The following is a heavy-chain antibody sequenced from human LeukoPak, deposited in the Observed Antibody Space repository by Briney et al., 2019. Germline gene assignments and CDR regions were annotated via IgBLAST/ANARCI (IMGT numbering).Heavy chain of an antibody. J-gene: IGHJ3*02. Sequence: SETLSLTCTVSGGSISSYYWSWIRQPPGKGLEWIGYIYYSGSTNYNPSLKSRVTISVATSKNHSSLKLSSVTAADTAVYYCARYLTVSDAFDIWGQGTMVTVSS. D-gene: IGHD3-9*01. CDR3: ARYLTVSDAFDI. CDR1: GGSISSYY. V-gene: IGHV4-59*01. CDR2: IYYSGST.